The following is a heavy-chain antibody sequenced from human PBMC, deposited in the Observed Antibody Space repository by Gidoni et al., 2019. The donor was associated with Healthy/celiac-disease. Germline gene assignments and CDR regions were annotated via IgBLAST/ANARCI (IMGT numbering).Heavy chain of an antibody. J-gene: IGHJ4*02. Sequence: QVQLVQSGAEVKKPGASVKVSCKASGYTFTGYYMHWVRQAPGQGLEWMGWINPNSGGTNYAQKFQGRVTMTRDTSISTAYMELSRLRSDDTAVYYCARLYSSSWYRSSSPFDYWGQGTLVTVSS. D-gene: IGHD6-13*01. CDR1: GYTFTGYY. V-gene: IGHV1-2*02. CDR2: INPNSGGT. CDR3: ARLYSSSWYRSSSPFDY.